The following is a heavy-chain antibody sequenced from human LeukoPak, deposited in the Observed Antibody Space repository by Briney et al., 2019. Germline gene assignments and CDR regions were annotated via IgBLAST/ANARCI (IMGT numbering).Heavy chain of an antibody. J-gene: IGHJ5*02. CDR3: ARDSGTTGEVKFDP. CDR2: IYSRGT. Sequence: SETLSLTCTVSGGSISSGSYYLNWIRQPAGKGLEWIGRIYSRGTTYNPSLKDRVTMSADTSRNHVSLTLNSVTAADTAVYYCARDSGTTGEVKFDPWGQGTLVTVSS. D-gene: IGHD3-10*01. CDR1: GGSISSGSYY. V-gene: IGHV4-61*02.